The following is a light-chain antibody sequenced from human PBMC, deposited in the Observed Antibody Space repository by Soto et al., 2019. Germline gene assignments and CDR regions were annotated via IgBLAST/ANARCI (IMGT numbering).Light chain of an antibody. Sequence: EIVLTQSPGTLSLSPGERATLSCRASQSVSDSYLAWYQQKPGQAPRLLIYASSRATGIPARFSGSWSGTDFPPTSRRLEHEDVAVYYWQHYGTSSLFGPGTKVDIK. V-gene: IGKV3-20*01. J-gene: IGKJ3*01. CDR3: QHYGTSSL. CDR1: QSVSDSY. CDR2: AS.